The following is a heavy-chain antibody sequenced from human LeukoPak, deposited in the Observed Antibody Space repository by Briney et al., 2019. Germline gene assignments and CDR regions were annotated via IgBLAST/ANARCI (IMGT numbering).Heavy chain of an antibody. Sequence: GGSLRLSCAASGXTLNSYCVHWVRQAPGKGLVWVSRINTDGSSISYADSVKGRFTISRDNAKNTLYLQMNSLRDEDTAVYYCARDPYEERQYCCGTSCDCWGRGTLVTVSS. CDR2: INTDGSSI. V-gene: IGHV3-74*01. D-gene: IGHD2-2*01. CDR3: ARDPYEERQYCCGTSCDC. J-gene: IGHJ4*02. CDR1: GXTLNSYC.